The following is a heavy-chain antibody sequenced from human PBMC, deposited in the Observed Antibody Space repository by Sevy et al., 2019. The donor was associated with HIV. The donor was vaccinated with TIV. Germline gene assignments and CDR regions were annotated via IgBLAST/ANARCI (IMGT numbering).Heavy chain of an antibody. V-gene: IGHV3-21*01. Sequence: GGYLRLSCAASGFTFISFTMNWVRQAPGKGLEWVSSISNSPSYIYYADSVKGRFTISRDNAKNALYLQMDSPRVEDAAVYYCARTGGLTDEGFDIWGQGTMVTVSS. CDR1: GFTFISFT. CDR2: ISNSPSYI. CDR3: ARTGGLTDEGFDI. J-gene: IGHJ3*02. D-gene: IGHD3-16*01.